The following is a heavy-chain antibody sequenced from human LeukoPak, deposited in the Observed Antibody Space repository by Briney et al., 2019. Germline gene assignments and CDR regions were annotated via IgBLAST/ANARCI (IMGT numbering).Heavy chain of an antibody. CDR2: IDSSGSTI. J-gene: IGHJ6*03. CDR3: ARGVGRAHYYYYMDV. Sequence: GGSLRLSCVDSGFTFSNYEMNWARQAPGKGLEWVSYIDSSGSTIHYADSVKGRFTISRDNAKNSLYLQMNSLRAEDTAVYYCARGVGRAHYYYYMDVWGKGTTVIVSS. D-gene: IGHD3-10*01. V-gene: IGHV3-48*03. CDR1: GFTFSNYE.